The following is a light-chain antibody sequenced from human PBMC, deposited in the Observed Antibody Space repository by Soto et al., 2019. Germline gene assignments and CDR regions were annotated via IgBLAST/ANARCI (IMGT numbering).Light chain of an antibody. CDR1: QNINSW. J-gene: IGKJ1*01. Sequence: DIHMTKSPSTLSAYLGVRVTITCRAGQNINSWLAWYQQKPGKAPKLLIYEASSLEKGVPARFGGSGSGTEFTLTISSLQPDDFATYYCQQYNVYSWTFGHGTKVDIK. CDR2: EAS. V-gene: IGKV1-5*03. CDR3: QQYNVYSWT.